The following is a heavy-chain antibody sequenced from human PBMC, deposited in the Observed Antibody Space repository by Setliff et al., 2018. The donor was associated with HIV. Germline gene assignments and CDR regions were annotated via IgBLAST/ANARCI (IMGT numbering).Heavy chain of an antibody. J-gene: IGHJ1*01. CDR3: AQAQTSVSGSYYQYLQH. V-gene: IGHV3-23*01. CDR2: IGAVGGPT. CDR1: GFTFSTYA. D-gene: IGHD3-10*01. Sequence: PGGSLRLSCAASGFTFSTYAMGWVRQAPGKGLEWVSTIGAVGGPTHYAESVKGRFTISKDKSKNTLYLRMNSLRAEDTAVYYCAQAQTSVSGSYYQYLQHWGQGTLVTVSS.